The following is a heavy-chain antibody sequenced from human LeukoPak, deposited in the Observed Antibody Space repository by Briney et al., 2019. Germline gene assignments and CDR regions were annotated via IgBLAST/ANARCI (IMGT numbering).Heavy chain of an antibody. CDR1: GGSISSGGYY. CDR3: ARATDGGNWMGWYFDL. CDR2: IYYSGIT. J-gene: IGHJ2*01. D-gene: IGHD4-23*01. Sequence: TSETLSLTCTVSGGSISSGGYYWTWIRQHPGKGLEWIGYIYYSGITYYNASLRSRVTLSVDTSRNQFSLKLSSVTAADTAVYYCARATDGGNWMGWYFDLWGRGTLATVSS. V-gene: IGHV4-31*03.